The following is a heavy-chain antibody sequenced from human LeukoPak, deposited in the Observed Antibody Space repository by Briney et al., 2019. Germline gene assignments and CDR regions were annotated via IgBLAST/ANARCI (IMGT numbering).Heavy chain of an antibody. CDR1: GFTFSSYS. D-gene: IGHD3-10*01. Sequence: GGSLRLSCAASGFTFSSYSMTWVRQAPGKGLEWVSYIPSDSSSTIHYADSVKGRFTISRDNAKNSLYLQMNSLRAEDTAVYYCARETVTMVRGGSAFDIWGQGTMVTVSS. V-gene: IGHV3-48*04. CDR3: ARETVTMVRGGSAFDI. CDR2: IPSDSSSTI. J-gene: IGHJ3*02.